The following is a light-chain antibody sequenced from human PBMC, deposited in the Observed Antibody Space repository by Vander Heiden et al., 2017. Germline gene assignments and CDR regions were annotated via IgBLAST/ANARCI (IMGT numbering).Light chain of an antibody. CDR3: CSYAGSSTYV. V-gene: IGLV2-23*02. J-gene: IGLJ1*01. Sequence: QSALTQPAPVSGSPGQSITLSCTGTSSDVGSYNLVSWYQQHPGKAPKLMIHEVSKRPSGVSNRFSGSKSGNTASLTISGLQAEDEADYYCCSYAGSSTYVFGTGTKVTVL. CDR2: EVS. CDR1: SSDVGSYNL.